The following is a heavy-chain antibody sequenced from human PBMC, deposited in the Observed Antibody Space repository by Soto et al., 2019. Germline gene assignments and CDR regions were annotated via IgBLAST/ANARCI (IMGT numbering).Heavy chain of an antibody. CDR1: GGTFSSYA. D-gene: IGHD4-17*01. CDR3: HRGPDYGDYGGTDP. CDR2: IIPIFGTA. V-gene: IGHV1-69*01. J-gene: IGHJ5*01. Sequence: QVQLVQSGAEVKKPGSSVKVSCKASGGTFSSYAISWVRQAPGQGLEWMGGIIPIFGTANYAHKFQGRVTIPADESTSTAYRELSSLRSEDTAVYYCHRGPDYGDYGGTDPLGQGTLGTVSS.